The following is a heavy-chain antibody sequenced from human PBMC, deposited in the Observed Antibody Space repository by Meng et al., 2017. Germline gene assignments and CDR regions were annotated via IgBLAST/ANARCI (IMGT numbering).Heavy chain of an antibody. V-gene: IGHV3-74*01. CDR3: ARVRDYVWGSYHGLDY. CDR1: GFTFSSYW. Sequence: GESLKISCAASGFTFSSYWMHWVRHAPGKGLVWVSRINSDGSSTSYADSVKGRFTISRDNAKNTLYLQMNSLRAEDTAVYYCARVRDYVWGSYHGLDYWGQGTLVTVSS. J-gene: IGHJ4*02. CDR2: INSDGSST. D-gene: IGHD3-16*02.